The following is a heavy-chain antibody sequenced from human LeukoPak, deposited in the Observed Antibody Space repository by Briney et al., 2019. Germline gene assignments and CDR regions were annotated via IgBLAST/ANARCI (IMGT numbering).Heavy chain of an antibody. CDR1: GYNFISYY. V-gene: IGHV1-46*01. D-gene: IGHD2-8*01. CDR3: AREDVVLVDAVRYYYGMDV. Sequence: ASVKVSCKASGYNFISYYMHWVRQAPGQGLEWMGIINPSGGSTSYAQKFQDRVSMTRDTSTSTVYMELSSLKSEDTAVYYRAREDVVLVDAVRYYYGMDVWGQGATVTVPS. J-gene: IGHJ6*02. CDR2: INPSGGST.